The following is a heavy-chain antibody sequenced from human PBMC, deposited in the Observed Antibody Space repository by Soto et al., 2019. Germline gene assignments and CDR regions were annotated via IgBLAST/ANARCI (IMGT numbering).Heavy chain of an antibody. CDR3: TTDLHRAGAGNDY. D-gene: IGHD6-19*01. V-gene: IGHV3-15*07. CDR1: GFTFSNAW. J-gene: IGHJ4*02. CDR2: IKSKTDGGTT. Sequence: EVQLVESGGGLVKPGGSLRLSCAASGFTFSNAWMNWVRQAPGKGLEWVGRIKSKTDGGTTDYAAPVKGRFTISRDDSKNTLNLQMNSLKTEDTAVYYCTTDLHRAGAGNDYWGQGTLVTVSS.